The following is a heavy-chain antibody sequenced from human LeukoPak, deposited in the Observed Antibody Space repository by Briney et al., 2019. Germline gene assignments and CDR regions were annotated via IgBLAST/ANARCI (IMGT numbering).Heavy chain of an antibody. CDR3: ARVAMATIYNFDY. CDR2: IKQDGSEK. Sequence: HSGGSLRLSCAASGFTFSSYWMSWVRQAPGKGLEWVANIKQDGSEKYYVDSVKGRFTISRDNAKNSLYLQMNSLKAEDTAVYYCARVAMATIYNFDYWGQGTLVTVSS. J-gene: IGHJ4*02. CDR1: GFTFSSYW. V-gene: IGHV3-7*01. D-gene: IGHD5-24*01.